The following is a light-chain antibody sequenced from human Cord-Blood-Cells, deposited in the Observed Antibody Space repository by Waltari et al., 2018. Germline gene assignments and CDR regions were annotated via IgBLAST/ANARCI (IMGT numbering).Light chain of an antibody. CDR1: SSDVGSYNL. CDR3: CSYAGSVV. CDR2: EGS. Sequence: QSALTQPASVSGSPGQSITISCTGTSSDVGSYNLVSWYQQHTGKAPKLMIYEGSKRPSGVSNRFSGSKAGHTASRTISGLQAEDEADYYCCSYAGSVVFGGGTKLTVL. J-gene: IGLJ2*01. V-gene: IGLV2-23*01.